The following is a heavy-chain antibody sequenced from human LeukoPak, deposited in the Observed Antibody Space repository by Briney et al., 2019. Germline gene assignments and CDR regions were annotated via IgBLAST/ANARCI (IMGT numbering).Heavy chain of an antibody. D-gene: IGHD3-10*01. J-gene: IGHJ4*02. V-gene: IGHV3-23*01. CDR3: QTPMVRGVIGDY. Sequence: GGSLRLSCAASGFTFSSYAMSWIRQAPGKGLEWVSAISGSGGSTYYADSVKGRFTISRDNSKNTLYLQMNSLRAEDTAVYYCQTPMVRGVIGDYWGQGTLVTVSS. CDR2: ISGSGGST. CDR1: GFTFSSYA.